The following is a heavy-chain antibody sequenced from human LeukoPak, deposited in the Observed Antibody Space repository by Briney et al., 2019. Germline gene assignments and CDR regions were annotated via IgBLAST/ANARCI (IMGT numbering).Heavy chain of an antibody. V-gene: IGHV4-4*07. Sequence: SETLSLTCSVSGDSIRSYYWSWIRQPAGKGLEWIGRIYSVGTTDYNPSLKSRVTMSIDTSKNQFSLRLSSVTAADTAVYYCARGAGYSRYFDLWGRGTLVTVSS. J-gene: IGHJ2*01. CDR2: IYSVGTT. D-gene: IGHD6-13*01. CDR3: ARGAGYSRYFDL. CDR1: GDSIRSYY.